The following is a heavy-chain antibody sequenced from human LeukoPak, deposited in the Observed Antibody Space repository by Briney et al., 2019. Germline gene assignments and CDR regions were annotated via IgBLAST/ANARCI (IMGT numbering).Heavy chain of an antibody. V-gene: IGHV3-48*03. CDR3: ARGGSGSYRAITDY. CDR1: GFTFSSYE. D-gene: IGHD1-26*01. J-gene: IGHJ4*02. CDR2: ISNSGTTM. Sequence: PGGSLRLSCAASGFTFSSYEMNWVRQAPGEGLELVSYISNSGTTMYYADSVKGRFTISRDNAKNSLYLQMNSLRAEDTAVYYCARGGSGSYRAITDYWGQGTLVTVSS.